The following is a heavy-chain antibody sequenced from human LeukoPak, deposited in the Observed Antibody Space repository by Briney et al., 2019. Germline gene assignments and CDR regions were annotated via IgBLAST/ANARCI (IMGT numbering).Heavy chain of an antibody. J-gene: IGHJ4*02. CDR2: ISSSGSTI. Sequence: GGSLRLSCAASGFTFSSYSMNWVRQAPGKGLEWVSYISSSGSTIYYADSVKGRFTISRDNAKNSLYLQMNSLRAEDTAVYYCARESYAEYYFDYWGQGTLVTVSS. D-gene: IGHD1-26*01. CDR1: GFTFSSYS. CDR3: ARESYAEYYFDY. V-gene: IGHV3-48*04.